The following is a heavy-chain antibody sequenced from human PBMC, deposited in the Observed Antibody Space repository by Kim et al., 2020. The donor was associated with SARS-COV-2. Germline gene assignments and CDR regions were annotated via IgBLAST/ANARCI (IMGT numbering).Heavy chain of an antibody. V-gene: IGHV3-23*01. D-gene: IGHD3-22*01. CDR3: AKIPLNYYDSSGYYFSTDAFDI. J-gene: IGHJ3*02. Sequence: GGSLRLSCAASGFTFSSYAMSWVRQAPGKGLEWVSAISGSGGSTYYADSVKGRFTISRDNSKNTLYLQMNSLRAEDTAVYYCAKIPLNYYDSSGYYFSTDAFDIWGQGTMVTVSS. CDR2: ISGSGGST. CDR1: GFTFSSYA.